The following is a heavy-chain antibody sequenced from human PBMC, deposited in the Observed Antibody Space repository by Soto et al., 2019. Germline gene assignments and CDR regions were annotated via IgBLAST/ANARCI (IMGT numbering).Heavy chain of an antibody. CDR3: ARAFDSSGYYYWYFDL. V-gene: IGHV3-66*01. CDR1: GFTVSSNY. Sequence: GGSLRLSCAASGFTVSSNYMSWVRQAPGRGLEWVSVLYSGGTTYYADSVKGRFTISRDNSKNTLYLQMNSLRAEDTAVYYCARAFDSSGYYYWYFDLWGRGTLVTV. D-gene: IGHD3-22*01. J-gene: IGHJ2*01. CDR2: LYSGGTT.